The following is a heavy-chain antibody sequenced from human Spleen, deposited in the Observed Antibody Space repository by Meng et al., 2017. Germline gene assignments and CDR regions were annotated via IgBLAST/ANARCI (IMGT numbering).Heavy chain of an antibody. D-gene: IGHD1-26*01. Sequence: GESLKISCAASGFTFSGSAMHWVRQASGKGLEWVGRIRSKANSYATAYAASVKGRLTISRDDSKNTAYLQMNSLKTEDTAVYYCTSSRGSQIKSDYWGQGTLVTVSS. CDR2: IRSKANSYAT. CDR3: TSSRGSQIKSDY. CDR1: GFTFSGSA. V-gene: IGHV3-73*01. J-gene: IGHJ4*02.